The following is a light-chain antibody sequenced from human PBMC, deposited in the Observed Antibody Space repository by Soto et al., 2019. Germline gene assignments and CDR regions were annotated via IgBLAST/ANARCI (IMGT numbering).Light chain of an antibody. Sequence: LTQPACVSGPPGQSIPISCSGTRSHIGTYDHVAWFQQFPGKTPKLMIYSVSNRPSGVSYRFSGSKSGNTASLTISGLQAEDEADYYRISYTVSRSSVFGTGTKVTVL. J-gene: IGLJ1*01. CDR2: SVS. V-gene: IGLV2-14*01. CDR1: RSHIGTYDH. CDR3: ISYTVSRSSV.